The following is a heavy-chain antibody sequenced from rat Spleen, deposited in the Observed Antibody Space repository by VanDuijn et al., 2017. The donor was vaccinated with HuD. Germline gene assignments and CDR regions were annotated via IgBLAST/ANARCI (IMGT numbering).Heavy chain of an antibody. CDR2: ISYDGSST. Sequence: EVQLVETGGGPGQPGRSLKLSCVASGFTFSDYNMAWVRQAPKKGREWLATISYDGSSTYYPVSVKGRFTISRDNAKSTLYLQMDSLRSEDTATYYCARHTPFNYGTVGDYWGQGVMVTVSS. D-gene: IGHD1-11*01. CDR3: ARHTPFNYGTVGDY. CDR1: GFTFSDYN. J-gene: IGHJ2*01. V-gene: IGHV5-7*01.